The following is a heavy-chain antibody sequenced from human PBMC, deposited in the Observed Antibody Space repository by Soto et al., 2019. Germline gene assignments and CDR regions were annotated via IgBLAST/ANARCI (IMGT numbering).Heavy chain of an antibody. Sequence: QVHLVQSGAEVKKPGSSVKVSCKVSGGSFREYAMSWVRQAPGQGLEWMGGVIPMFGTPNYAHKFQGRVTITADESTNTAYMELSSLTSTDTAVYYCARDSTAMVATSFDYWGQGTLVTVSS. CDR2: VIPMFGTP. CDR1: GGSFREYA. D-gene: IGHD5-18*01. V-gene: IGHV1-69*01. CDR3: ARDSTAMVATSFDY. J-gene: IGHJ4*02.